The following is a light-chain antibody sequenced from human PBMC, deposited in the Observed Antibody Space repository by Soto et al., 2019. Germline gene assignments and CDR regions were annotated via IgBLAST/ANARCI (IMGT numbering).Light chain of an antibody. V-gene: IGKV3-15*01. CDR2: SAS. Sequence: EVVMTQSPATLSVSPGESATLSCRASQSVRSHLAWYQQRPGQAPRLLIYSASNRAAGIPPRFSGSGSGTGFTLTISNLQSEDFGFSYCQQHDNCPPVTFGGGPKVESK. CDR1: QSVRSH. CDR3: QQHDNCPPVT. J-gene: IGKJ4*02.